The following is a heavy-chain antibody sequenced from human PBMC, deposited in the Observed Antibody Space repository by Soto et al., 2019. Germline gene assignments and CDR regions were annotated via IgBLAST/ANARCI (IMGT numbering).Heavy chain of an antibody. D-gene: IGHD4-17*01. Sequence: GGSLRLSCAASGFTFSSYWMSWVRQAPGKGLEWVANIKQDGSEKYYEDSVKGRFTISRDNAKNSLYLQMNSLRAEDTAVFYCARGVSEGDYRNADFDYWGQGTLVTVSS. CDR3: ARGVSEGDYRNADFDY. J-gene: IGHJ4*02. V-gene: IGHV3-7*01. CDR1: GFTFSSYW. CDR2: IKQDGSEK.